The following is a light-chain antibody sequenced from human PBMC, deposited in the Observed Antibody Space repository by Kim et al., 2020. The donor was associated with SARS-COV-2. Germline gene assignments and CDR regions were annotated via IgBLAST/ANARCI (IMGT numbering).Light chain of an antibody. V-gene: IGKV3-20*01. CDR1: QSVSNSK. CDR2: GAS. CDR3: YQYGNART. Sequence: EIVLTQSPGTLSLSPGEKATLSCRASQSVSNSKLAWYQQKAGQAPMLLIYGASSRATGIPDRFSGSGSGTDFSLTISRLEPEDFAVYYCYQYGNARTIGQGERLEIK. J-gene: IGKJ5*01.